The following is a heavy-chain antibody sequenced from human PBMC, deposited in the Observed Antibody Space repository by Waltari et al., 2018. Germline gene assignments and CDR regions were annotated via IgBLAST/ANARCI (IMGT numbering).Heavy chain of an antibody. J-gene: IGHJ4*02. D-gene: IGHD5-18*01. CDR1: GYTFTNYC. V-gene: IGHV5-51*01. CDR3: ARLHEGYSYGYQDY. Sequence: EVQLVQSGAEVKKPGEYLTISCTASGYTFTNYCIAWVRQLPEKGREYMGIIYPTDSDTSYRPSFQGQVTISVDKSSSTAYLQWSSLKASDTAMYYCARLHEGYSYGYQDYWGQGTLVTVSS. CDR2: IYPTDSDT.